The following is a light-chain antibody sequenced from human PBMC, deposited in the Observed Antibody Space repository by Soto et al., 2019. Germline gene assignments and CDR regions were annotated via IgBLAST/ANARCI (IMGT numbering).Light chain of an antibody. Sequence: EIVMTQSPATLSVSPGERATLSCRASQSVSYNLAWYQHKPGQAPRLLIYAASTRATGIPARFSGSESGTEFTLTISGLRSEESAIYYCQQYDNWYTFGQGTKLEL. CDR2: AAS. CDR1: QSVSYN. CDR3: QQYDNWYT. V-gene: IGKV3-15*01. J-gene: IGKJ2*01.